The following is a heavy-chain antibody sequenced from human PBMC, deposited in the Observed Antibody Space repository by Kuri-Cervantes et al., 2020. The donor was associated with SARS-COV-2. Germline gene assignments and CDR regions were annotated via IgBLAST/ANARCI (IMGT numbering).Heavy chain of an antibody. V-gene: IGHV3-30-3*01. CDR3: AKAGPYYYDSSGYPIDY. CDR2: ISYDGSNK. D-gene: IGHD3-22*01. CDR1: GFTFSSYA. J-gene: IGHJ4*02. Sequence: GGSLRLSCAASGFTFSSYAMHWVRQAPGKGLEWVAVISYDGSNKYYADSVKGRFTISRDNSKNTLYLQMNSPRAEDTAVYYCAKAGPYYYDSSGYPIDYWGQGTLVTVSS.